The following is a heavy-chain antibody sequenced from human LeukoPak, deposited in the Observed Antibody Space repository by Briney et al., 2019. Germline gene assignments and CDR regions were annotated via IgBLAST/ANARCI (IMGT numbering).Heavy chain of an antibody. D-gene: IGHD6-19*01. J-gene: IGHJ4*02. Sequence: GGSLRLSCAASGYTFSSYAMSWVRQAPGKGLEWVSAISGSGGSTYYADSVKGRFTISRDNSKNTLYLQMNSLRAEDTAVYYCAKVVISSGWNFDYWGQGTLVTVSS. CDR3: AKVVISSGWNFDY. CDR2: ISGSGGST. V-gene: IGHV3-23*01. CDR1: GYTFSSYA.